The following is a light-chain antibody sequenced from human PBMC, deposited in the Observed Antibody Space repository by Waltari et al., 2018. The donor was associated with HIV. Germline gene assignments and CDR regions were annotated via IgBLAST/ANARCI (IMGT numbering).Light chain of an antibody. CDR2: RYN. Sequence: QSVLTQPPSASGTPGQRVTISCSGGSSNIGTNHVHWYQQFPGTAPKRLIYRYNQRPSGFPDRFSGSKSGTSAALVISGLRSEDEADYYCAAWDDSLSGVFGGGTKVTVL. CDR3: AAWDDSLSGV. V-gene: IGLV1-47*01. CDR1: SSNIGTNH. J-gene: IGLJ2*01.